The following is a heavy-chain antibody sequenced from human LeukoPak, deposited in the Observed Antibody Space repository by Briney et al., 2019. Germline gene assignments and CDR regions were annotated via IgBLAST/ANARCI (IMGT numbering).Heavy chain of an antibody. J-gene: IGHJ3*02. CDR3: ARELYYYDSSGYWSGAFDI. CDR1: GGSISSGGYY. CDR2: IYHSGST. Sequence: SQTLSLTCTVSGGSISSGGYYWSWIRQPPGKGLEWIGYIYHSGSTYYNPSLKSRVTISVDTSKNQFSLKLSSVTAADTAVYYCARELYYYDSSGYWSGAFDIWGQGTMVTVSS. D-gene: IGHD3-22*01. V-gene: IGHV4-30-2*01.